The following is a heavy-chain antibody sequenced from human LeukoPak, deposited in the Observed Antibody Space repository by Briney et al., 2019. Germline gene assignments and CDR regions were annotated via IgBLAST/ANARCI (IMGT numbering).Heavy chain of an antibody. CDR3: ARDSSGYYFDY. V-gene: IGHV4-30-4*01. J-gene: IGHJ4*02. D-gene: IGHD3-22*01. Sequence: PSQTLSLTCTVSGGSISSGDYYWSWLRQPPGTGLEWIGYIYYSGSTYYNPSLKSRVTISVDTSKNQFSLKLSSVTAADTAVYYCARDSSGYYFDYWGQGTLVTVSS. CDR1: GGSISSGDYY. CDR2: IYYSGST.